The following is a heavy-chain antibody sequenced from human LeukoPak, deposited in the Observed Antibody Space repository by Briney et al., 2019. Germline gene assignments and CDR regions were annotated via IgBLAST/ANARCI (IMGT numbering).Heavy chain of an antibody. V-gene: IGHV3-23*01. J-gene: IGHJ5*01. D-gene: IGHD3-3*01. CDR1: GFTFSDYA. CDR3: AKVEASDVWSSCDS. Sequence: GGFLRLSCTTSGFTFSDYAMTWVRQAPGKGLEWVSIITGSGLTTYYAESVKGRFTISRDNSKNTLYLQMPSLRAEDTAIYYCAKVEASDVWSSCDSWGQGTLVTVSS. CDR2: ITGSGLTT.